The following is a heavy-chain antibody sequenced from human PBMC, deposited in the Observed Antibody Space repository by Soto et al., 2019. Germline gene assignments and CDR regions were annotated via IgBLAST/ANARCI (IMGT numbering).Heavy chain of an antibody. Sequence: EVQLVESGGGLVQPGGSLRLSCAASGFIVSNNYMNWVRQAPGKGLEWVSVIYSGGSTYYADSVKGRFAISRHTSKNTVDLQXNXXRAEDTXXYYCARGSXGYGYDAFDMWGQGTVVTVSS. J-gene: IGHJ3*02. D-gene: IGHD5-12*01. CDR3: ARGSXGYGYDAFDM. V-gene: IGHV3-53*04. CDR1: GFIVSNNY. CDR2: IYSGGST.